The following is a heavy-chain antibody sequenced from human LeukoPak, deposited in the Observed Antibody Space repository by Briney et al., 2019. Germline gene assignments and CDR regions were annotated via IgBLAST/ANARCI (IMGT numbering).Heavy chain of an antibody. CDR1: GLTFSSHW. V-gene: IGHV3-74*01. CDR3: ATQPGSSWYYFDY. CDR2: ITNDGSST. Sequence: GSLRLSCAASGLTFSSHWMHWVRQAPGKGLVWVSRITNDGSSTTYADSVKGRFTISRDNSKNTLYLQMNSLRAEDTAVYYCATQPGSSWYYFDYWGQGTLVTVSS. J-gene: IGHJ4*02. D-gene: IGHD6-13*01.